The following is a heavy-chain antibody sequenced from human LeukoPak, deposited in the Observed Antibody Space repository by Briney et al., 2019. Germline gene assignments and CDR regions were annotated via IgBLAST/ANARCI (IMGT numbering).Heavy chain of an antibody. CDR3: ARVGPAAARDY. D-gene: IGHD2-2*01. V-gene: IGHV3-23*01. CDR1: GFTFNSYA. CDR2: LSGTGGNT. Sequence: GGSLRLSCAASGFTFNSYAMSWVRQAPGKGLEWVSGLSGTGGNTYYADSVNGRFTISRDTSKNMMYLEVNSLRAEDTAIYYCARVGPAAARDYWGQGTLVTVSS. J-gene: IGHJ4*02.